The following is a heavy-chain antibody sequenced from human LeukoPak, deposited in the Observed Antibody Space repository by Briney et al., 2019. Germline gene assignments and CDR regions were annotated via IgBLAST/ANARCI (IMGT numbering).Heavy chain of an antibody. CDR3: ARVQRGYSPRVFDY. D-gene: IGHD5-18*01. V-gene: IGHV4-34*01. CDR1: GGSFSGYY. CDR2: INHSGST. Sequence: PSETLSLTCAVYGGSFSGYYWSWIRQPPGKGLEWIGEINHSGSTNYNPSLKSRFTISVDTSKNQFSLKLSSVTAADTAVYYCARVQRGYSPRVFDYWGQGTLVTVSS. J-gene: IGHJ4*02.